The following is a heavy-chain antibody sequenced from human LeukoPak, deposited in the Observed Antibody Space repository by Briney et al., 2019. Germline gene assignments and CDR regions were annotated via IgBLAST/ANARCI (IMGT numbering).Heavy chain of an antibody. CDR1: GGSISSYY. D-gene: IGHD3-3*01. Sequence: SETLSLTCTVSGGSISSYYWSWIRQPPGKGLEWIGYIYYSGSTNYNPSLKSRVTISVDTSKNQFSLKLSSVTAADTAVYYCARGGRYYDFWSGPARPYGMDVWGQGTTVTVSS. CDR3: ARGGRYYDFWSGPARPYGMDV. CDR2: IYYSGST. V-gene: IGHV4-59*12. J-gene: IGHJ6*02.